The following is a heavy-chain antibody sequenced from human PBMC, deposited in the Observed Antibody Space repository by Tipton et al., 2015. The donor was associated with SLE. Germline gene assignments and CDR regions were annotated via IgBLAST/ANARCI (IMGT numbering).Heavy chain of an antibody. D-gene: IGHD2/OR15-2a*01. CDR1: GGSISSYY. V-gene: IGHV4-59*01. CDR3: ARVPGEYDYYYYMDV. CDR2: IYYSGST. J-gene: IGHJ6*03. Sequence: TLSLTCTVSGGSISSYYWSWIRQPPGKGLEWIGYIYYSGSTNYNPSLKSRVTISVDTSKNQFSLKLSSVTAAETAVYYCARVPGEYDYYYYMDVWGKGTTVTVSS.